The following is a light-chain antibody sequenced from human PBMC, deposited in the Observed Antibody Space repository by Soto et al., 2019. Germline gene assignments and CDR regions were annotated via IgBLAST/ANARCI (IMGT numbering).Light chain of an antibody. J-gene: IGKJ3*01. Sequence: DIQMTQSPSSLSASVGDRVTISCRASQGISNYLAWYQQKPGKAPRLLIYAESSLQSGVSFRFTGSGSGTDFTLTISSLQPEDVATYYCQNYNWPPFTFGPGTKVDLK. CDR1: QGISNY. CDR2: AES. CDR3: QNYNWPPFT. V-gene: IGKV1-27*01.